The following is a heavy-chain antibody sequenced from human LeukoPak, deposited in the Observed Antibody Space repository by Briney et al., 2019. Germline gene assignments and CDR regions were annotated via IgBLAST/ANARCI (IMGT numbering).Heavy chain of an antibody. CDR3: GGPSITMNGGV. CDR1: GFTFSNYA. CDR2: ISGGGSAT. J-gene: IGHJ6*01. Sequence: GGSLRLSCAASGFTFSNYAMNWVRQAPGKGLEWVGAISGGGSATYYADSVKGRFTISRDNSKNSLYLQMNSLRAEDTAVYYWGGPSITMNGGVWGKRTTVTTAS. V-gene: IGHV3-23*01. D-gene: IGHD3-22*01.